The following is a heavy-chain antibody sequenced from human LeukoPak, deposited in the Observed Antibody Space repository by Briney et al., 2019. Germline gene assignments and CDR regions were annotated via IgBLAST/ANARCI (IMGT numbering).Heavy chain of an antibody. Sequence: GASVKLSCKASGYRFYSYGISWVRQAPGQGLEWMGWISGYSGDTKYAQNLQGRVTMTTDTSTSTTYMDLRSLRPDDTAVYYCARDSGSSPGDYWGQGTLVTVSS. CDR2: ISGYSGDT. J-gene: IGHJ4*02. V-gene: IGHV1-18*01. D-gene: IGHD1-26*01. CDR1: GYRFYSYG. CDR3: ARDSGSSPGDY.